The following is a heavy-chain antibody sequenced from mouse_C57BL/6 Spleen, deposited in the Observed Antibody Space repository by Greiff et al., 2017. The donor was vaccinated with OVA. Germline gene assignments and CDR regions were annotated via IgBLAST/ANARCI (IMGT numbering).Heavy chain of an antibody. CDR3: ARDKDGSRGNFDV. V-gene: IGHV5-4*01. CDR2: ISDGGSYT. D-gene: IGHD1-1*01. J-gene: IGHJ1*03. CDR1: GFTFSSYA. Sequence: EVKLVESGGGLVKPGGSLKLSCAASGFTFSSYAMSWVRQTPEKRLEWVATISDGGSYTYYPDNVKGRFTISRDNAKNNLYMQMSHLKSEDTAMYYCARDKDGSRGNFDVWGTGTTVTVSS.